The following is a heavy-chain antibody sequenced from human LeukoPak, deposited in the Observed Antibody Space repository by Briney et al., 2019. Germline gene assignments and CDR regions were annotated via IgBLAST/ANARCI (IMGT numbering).Heavy chain of an antibody. CDR1: GGSISSGSYY. CDR2: IYTSGST. V-gene: IGHV4-61*02. D-gene: IGHD6-25*01. J-gene: IGHJ3*02. Sequence: SETLSLTCTVSGGSISSGSYYWSWIRQPAGKGLEWIGRIYTSGSTNYNPSLKSRVTISVDTSKNQFSLKLSSVTAADTAVYYCARVYSSAGYDAFDIWGQGTMVTVSS. CDR3: ARVYSSAGYDAFDI.